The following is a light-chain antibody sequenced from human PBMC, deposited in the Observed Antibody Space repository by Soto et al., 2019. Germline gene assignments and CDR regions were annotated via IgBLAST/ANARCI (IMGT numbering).Light chain of an antibody. CDR3: SSYSTSYFYF. J-gene: IGLJ1*01. Sequence: QSALTQPASVSGSPGQPITISCTGTSSDVGANNYVSWYQQYPGKAPKLLIYGVTIRPSGISNRFSGSKSGSTASLTISGLRDEDEADYYCSSYSTSYFYFFGSGTKLTVL. CDR2: GVT. V-gene: IGLV2-14*01. CDR1: SSDVGANNY.